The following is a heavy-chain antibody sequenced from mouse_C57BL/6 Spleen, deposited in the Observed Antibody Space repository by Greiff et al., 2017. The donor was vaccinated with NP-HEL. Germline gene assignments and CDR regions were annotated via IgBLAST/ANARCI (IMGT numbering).Heavy chain of an antibody. D-gene: IGHD1-1*01. J-gene: IGHJ4*01. CDR3: ARLVSSYYYAMDY. Sequence: QVQLQQPGAELVMPGASVKLSCKASGYTFTSYWMHWVKQRPGQGLEWIGEIDPSDSYTNYNQKFKGKSTLTVDKSSSTACMQLSSLTSEDSAVYYCARLVSSYYYAMDYWGQGTSVTVSS. V-gene: IGHV1-69*01. CDR1: GYTFTSYW. CDR2: IDPSDSYT.